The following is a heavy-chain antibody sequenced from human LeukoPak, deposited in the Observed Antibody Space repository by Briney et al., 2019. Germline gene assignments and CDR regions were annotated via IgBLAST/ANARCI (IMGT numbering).Heavy chain of an antibody. V-gene: IGHV1-69*05. D-gene: IGHD3-10*01. CDR2: IIPIFGTA. CDR3: ARSDGYGSGSYYNRSGAFDI. J-gene: IGHJ3*02. CDR1: GGTFSSYA. Sequence: SVKVSCKASGGTFSSYAISWVRQAPGQGLEWMGGIIPIFGTANYAQKFQGRVTITTDESTSTAYMELSSLRSEDTAVYYCARSDGYGSGSYYNRSGAFDIWGQGTMVTVSS.